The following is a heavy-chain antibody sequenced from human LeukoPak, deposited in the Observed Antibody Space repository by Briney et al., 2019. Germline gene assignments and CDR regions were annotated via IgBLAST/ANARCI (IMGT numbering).Heavy chain of an antibody. CDR3: AREFSWGQWLVRGAFDI. CDR2: IRCDGSNK. V-gene: IGHV3-30*02. CDR1: GFTFSSYG. Sequence: PGGSLRLSCAASGFTFSSYGMSWVRQAPGKGLEWVAFIRCDGSNKYYADSVKGRFTISRDNSKNTLYLQMNSLRAEDTAVYYCAREFSWGQWLVRGAFDIWGQGTMVTVSS. J-gene: IGHJ3*02. D-gene: IGHD6-19*01.